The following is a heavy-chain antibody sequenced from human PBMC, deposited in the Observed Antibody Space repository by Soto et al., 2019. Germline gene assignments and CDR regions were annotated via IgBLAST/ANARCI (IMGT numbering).Heavy chain of an antibody. V-gene: IGHV3-30-3*01. Sequence: QVQLVESGGGVVQPGRSLRLSCAASGFTFSSYAMHWVRQAPGKGLEWVAVISYDGSNKYYADSVKGRFTISRDNSKNTLYLQMNSLGAEDSAVYYCARCHVDFWSGYRRGLYDYYYGMDVWGQGTTVTVSS. CDR2: ISYDGSNK. D-gene: IGHD3-3*01. J-gene: IGHJ6*02. CDR3: ARCHVDFWSGYRRGLYDYYYGMDV. CDR1: GFTFSSYA.